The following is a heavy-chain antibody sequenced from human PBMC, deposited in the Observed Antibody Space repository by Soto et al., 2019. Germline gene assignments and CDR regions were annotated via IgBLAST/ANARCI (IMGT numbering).Heavy chain of an antibody. V-gene: IGHV3-74*01. CDR2: ISTDGTGT. D-gene: IGHD5-18*01. J-gene: IGHJ5*02. CDR3: ARGALSRYGFGDP. CDR1: GFTFSSSW. Sequence: EVQLVESGGGLVQPGGSLRLSCAAAGFTFSSSWMHWVRQAPGKGLVWVSRISTDGTGTDYADSVKGRFTISRDNAKNTLYLQMNSLRADDTAVYYCARGALSRYGFGDPWGQGTLVTVSS.